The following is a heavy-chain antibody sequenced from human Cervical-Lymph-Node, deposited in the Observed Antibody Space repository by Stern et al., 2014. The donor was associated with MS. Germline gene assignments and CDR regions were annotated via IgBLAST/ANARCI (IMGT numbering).Heavy chain of an antibody. D-gene: IGHD3-22*01. CDR2: TSYDGSNA. V-gene: IGHV3-30*18. Sequence: DQLVESGGGVVQPGRSLRLSCVASGFSFSSYGMHWVRQAPGKGLEWVAVTSYDGSNALYADSLKGRFTISRDNSKNTLYLQLNSLRAEDTAVYYCAKDRGLIVVVTYSLDSWGQGTLVTVSS. CDR3: AKDRGLIVVVTYSLDS. CDR1: GFSFSSYG. J-gene: IGHJ4*02.